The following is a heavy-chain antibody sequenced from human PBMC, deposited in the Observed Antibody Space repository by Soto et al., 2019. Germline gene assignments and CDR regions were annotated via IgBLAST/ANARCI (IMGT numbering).Heavy chain of an antibody. J-gene: IGHJ4*02. D-gene: IGHD4-17*01. CDR2: IYYGVNN. Sequence: SETLSLTCTVSGGSITSRSYYWGWIRQPPGKALEWIATIYYGVNNYYNPSLKSRVTLSVDTSKNQFSLMVASVTAADTAVYYCARRSDDYGEYFDYWGQGTLVTVSS. V-gene: IGHV4-39*01. CDR1: GGSITSRSYY. CDR3: ARRSDDYGEYFDY.